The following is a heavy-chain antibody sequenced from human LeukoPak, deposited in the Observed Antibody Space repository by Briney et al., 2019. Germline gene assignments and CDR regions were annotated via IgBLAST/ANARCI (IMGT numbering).Heavy chain of an antibody. Sequence: ASVKVSCKASGYTFTGYYMHWVRQAPGQGLEWMGWINPNSGATNYAQKFQGRATMTRDTSITTASMELTRLKPDDTAVYYCARASCSGGGCHYWXFDLXXRGTLVTVX. J-gene: IGHJ2*01. CDR3: ARASCSGGGCHYWXFDL. D-gene: IGHD2-15*01. CDR1: GYTFTGYY. CDR2: INPNSGAT. V-gene: IGHV1-2*02.